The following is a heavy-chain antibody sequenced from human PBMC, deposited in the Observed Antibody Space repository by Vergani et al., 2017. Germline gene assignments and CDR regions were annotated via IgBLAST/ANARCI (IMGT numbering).Heavy chain of an antibody. CDR2: INHSGST. J-gene: IGHJ5*02. CDR1: GGSFSGYY. CDR3: ARGWYYDFWSGRNWFDP. D-gene: IGHD3-3*01. Sequence: QVQLQQWGAGLLKPSETLSLTCAVYGGSFSGYYWSWIRQPPGKGLEWIGEINHSGSTNYNPSLKSRVTISVDTYKNQFSVKLSSVTAADTAVYYCARGWYYDFWSGRNWFDPWGQGTLVTVSS. V-gene: IGHV4-34*01.